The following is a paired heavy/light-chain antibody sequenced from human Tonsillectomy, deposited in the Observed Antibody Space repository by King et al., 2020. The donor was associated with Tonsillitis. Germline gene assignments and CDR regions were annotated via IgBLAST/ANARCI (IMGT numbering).Light chain of an antibody. CDR1: QSVLSSSTNQNF. V-gene: IGKV4-1*01. J-gene: IGKJ2*01. CDR3: HQYYDSHT. CDR2: WAS. Sequence: DIVMTQSPDSLAVSLGERATITCKSSQSVLSSSTNQNFLAWYQKKPGQPPKLLIYWASTRQSGVPDRFSGGGSGTDFTLTISGLQAEDVAVYYCHQYYDSHTFGQGTKLEIK.
Heavy chain of an antibody. CDR1: GFTFTAYS. CDR3: ARGENAYSSYWNY. V-gene: IGHV3-48*01. D-gene: IGHD6-19*01. J-gene: IGHJ4*02. CDR2: LSGSGSAS. Sequence: EVQLLQSGGALVQPGGSLKLSCEASGFTFTAYSMNWVRQAPGKGLEWVSYLSGSGSASYYADSVKGRFTMSTDKDKRSLYLQMDDLRVEDTAVYYCARGENAYSSYWNYWGQGTLITVSS.